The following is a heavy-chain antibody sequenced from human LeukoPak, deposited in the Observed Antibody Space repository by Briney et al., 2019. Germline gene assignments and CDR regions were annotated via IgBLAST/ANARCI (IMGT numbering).Heavy chain of an antibody. CDR2: IYYSGST. D-gene: IGHD3-9*01. CDR1: GGSIISSSYY. V-gene: IGHV4-39*01. J-gene: IGHJ3*02. Sequence: SETLSLTCTVSGGSIISSSYYWGWIRQPPGKGLEWIGSIYYSGSTYYNPSLKSRVTISVDTSKNQFSLKLSSVTAADTAVYYCASSSHYDILTGYSEEDAFDIWGQGTMVTVSS. CDR3: ASSSHYDILTGYSEEDAFDI.